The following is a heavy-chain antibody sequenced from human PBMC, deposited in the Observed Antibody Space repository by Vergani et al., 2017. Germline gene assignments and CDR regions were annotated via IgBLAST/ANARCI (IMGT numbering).Heavy chain of an antibody. CDR3: ARENDGESGSYYFDY. Sequence: QVQLQESGPGLVKPSQILYPTCTVSGGSISSGDYYWSWIRQPPGKGLEWIGYIYYSGSTYYNPSLKSRVTISVDTSKNQFSLKLSSVTAADTAVYYCARENDGESGSYYFDYWGQGTLVTVSS. J-gene: IGHJ4*02. CDR1: GGSISSGDYY. V-gene: IGHV4-30-4*08. D-gene: IGHD1-26*01. CDR2: IYYSGST.